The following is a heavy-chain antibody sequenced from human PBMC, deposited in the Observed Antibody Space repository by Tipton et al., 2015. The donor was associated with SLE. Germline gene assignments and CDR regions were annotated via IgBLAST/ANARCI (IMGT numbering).Heavy chain of an antibody. CDR3: ARGMVTWRGAILGVDV. CDR2: VNHSGGT. V-gene: IGHV4-34*01. CDR1: GGSFSGNY. J-gene: IGHJ6*02. D-gene: IGHD2-21*02. Sequence: TLSLTCSVFGGSFSGNYWIWIRQPPGKGLEWIGEVNHSGGTNYNPSLRSRVSISVDPAKNQFSLKLTSVTAADTAVYYCARGMVTWRGAILGVDVWGQGTSVNVSS.